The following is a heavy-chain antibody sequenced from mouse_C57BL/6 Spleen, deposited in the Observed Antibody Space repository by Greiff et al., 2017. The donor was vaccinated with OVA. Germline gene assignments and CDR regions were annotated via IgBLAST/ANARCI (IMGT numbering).Heavy chain of an antibody. V-gene: IGHV5-16*01. D-gene: IGHD1-1*01. CDR1: GFTFSDYY. J-gene: IGHJ4*01. CDR3: ARDRAFYYGSSLYYAMDY. CDR2: INYDGSST. Sequence: EVMLVESEGGLVQPGRSMKLSCTASGFTFSDYYMAWVRQVPEKGLEWVANINYDGSSTYYLDSLKSRFIISRDNAKNILYLQMSSLKSEDTATYYCARDRAFYYGSSLYYAMDYWGQGTSVTVSS.